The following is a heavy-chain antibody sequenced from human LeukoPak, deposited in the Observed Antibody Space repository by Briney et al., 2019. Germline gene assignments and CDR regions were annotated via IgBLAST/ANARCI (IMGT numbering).Heavy chain of an antibody. CDR1: GFTFTDYY. CDR3: ATDGGNHNFDY. CDR2: IILNNGAT. D-gene: IGHD1-14*01. Sequence: ASVKVSCKASGFTFTDYYLHWVRQAPGQGLEWMGQIILNNGATNYAQKFQGRVTLTRDTSISTAYMELSRQTSDDTAVYYCATDGGNHNFDYWGRGTLVTVSS. V-gene: IGHV1-2*06. J-gene: IGHJ4*02.